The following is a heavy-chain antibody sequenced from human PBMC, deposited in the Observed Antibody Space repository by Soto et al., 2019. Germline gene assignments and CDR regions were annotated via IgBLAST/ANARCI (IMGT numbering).Heavy chain of an antibody. J-gene: IGHJ4*02. V-gene: IGHV1-69*02. CDR3: ASRPRAIFGVVIDFDY. CDR1: GGTFSSNT. CDR2: IIPILGIA. Sequence: GALVKVSCQAPGGTFSSNTIRWVRQAPGQGLEWMGRIIPILGIANYAQKFQGRVTITADKSTSTAYMELSSLRSEDTAVYYCASRPRAIFGVVIDFDYWGKGTLVTVSS. D-gene: IGHD3-3*01.